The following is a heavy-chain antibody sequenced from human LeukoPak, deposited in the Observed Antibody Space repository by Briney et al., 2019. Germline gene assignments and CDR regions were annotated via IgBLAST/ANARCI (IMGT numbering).Heavy chain of an antibody. V-gene: IGHV4-34*01. J-gene: IGHJ4*02. CDR2: INHSGST. D-gene: IGHD1-26*01. Sequence: SETLSLTCAVYGGSFSGYYWSWIRQPPGKGLEWIGEINHSGSTNYNPSLKSRVTISVGTSKNQFSLKLSAVTAADTAVYYCARGGGSGSYSYFDYWGQGTLVTVSS. CDR3: ARGGGSGSYSYFDY. CDR1: GGSFSGYY.